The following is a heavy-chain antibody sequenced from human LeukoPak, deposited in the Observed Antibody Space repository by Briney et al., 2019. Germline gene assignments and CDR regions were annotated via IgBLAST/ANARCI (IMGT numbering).Heavy chain of an antibody. J-gene: IGHJ4*02. V-gene: IGHV1-2*02. CDR2: IALNSGGT. Sequence: GSSVKLSCKSAVYSFSDYYIHWVRQPPGQGLEWMGWIALNSGGTKYAQSFQGRVTMTRDTSISTASLDLSSLGSADTAVFYCVRKSATRRTSEFDYWGQGTPVTVSS. D-gene: IGHD2-15*01. CDR3: VRKSATRRTSEFDY. CDR1: VYSFSDYY.